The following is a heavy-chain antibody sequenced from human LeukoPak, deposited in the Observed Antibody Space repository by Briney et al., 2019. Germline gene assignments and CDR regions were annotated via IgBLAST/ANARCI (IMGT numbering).Heavy chain of an antibody. CDR3: AKRPYSGGMTTVTTE. V-gene: IGHV3-30-3*02. CDR2: ISYDGSNK. J-gene: IGHJ4*02. CDR1: GFTFSSYA. Sequence: GGSLRLSCAASGFTFSSYAMHWVRQAPGKGLEWVAVISYDGSNKYYADSVKGRFTISRDNSKNTLYLQMNSLRAEDTAVYYCAKRPYSGGMTTVTTEGGQGTLVTVSS. D-gene: IGHD4-17*01.